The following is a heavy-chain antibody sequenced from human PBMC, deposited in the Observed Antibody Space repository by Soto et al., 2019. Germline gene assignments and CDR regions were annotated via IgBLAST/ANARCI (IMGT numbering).Heavy chain of an antibody. J-gene: IGHJ4*02. CDR1: GFSFSGYW. CDR2: INSAGTYT. V-gene: IGHV3-74*01. Sequence: EVQLVESGGGLVQPGGSLRLSCAASGFSFSGYWMHWVRQVPGQAPTWVSHINSAGTYTDSADSVRGRFTISKDTASNTLYLQMNSLRVEDTAVYYCTRALDGMIPTAFWGQGTLVTVSS. CDR3: TRALDGMIPTAF. D-gene: IGHD3-16*01.